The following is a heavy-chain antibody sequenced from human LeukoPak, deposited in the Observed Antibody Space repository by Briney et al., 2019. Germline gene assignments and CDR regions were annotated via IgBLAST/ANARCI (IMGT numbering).Heavy chain of an antibody. CDR3: AREWWGYDVLTGDNWFDP. CDR1: GYPFTTYG. J-gene: IGHJ5*02. Sequence: ASVKVSCKSSGYPFTTYGISWVRQAPGQGLERMGWISTYNGDTNYAQKFQGRVTMTTDTSTSTAYIELRSLRSDDTAAYYCAREWWGYDVLTGDNWFDPWGQGTLVTVSS. CDR2: ISTYNGDT. V-gene: IGHV1-18*01. D-gene: IGHD3-9*01.